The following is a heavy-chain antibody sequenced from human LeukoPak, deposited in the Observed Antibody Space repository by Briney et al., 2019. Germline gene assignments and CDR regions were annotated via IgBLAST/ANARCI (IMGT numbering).Heavy chain of an antibody. CDR1: GGSFSGYY. D-gene: IGHD2-15*01. J-gene: IGHJ4*02. CDR3: ARGVLGYCSGGSCYARRPSFDY. V-gene: IGHV4-34*01. Sequence: SETLSLTCAVYGGSFSGYYWSWIRQPPXKGLEWIGEINHSGSTNYNPSLKSRVTISVDTSKNQFSLKLSSVTAADTAVYYCARGVLGYCSGGSCYARRPSFDYWGQGTLVTVSS. CDR2: INHSGST.